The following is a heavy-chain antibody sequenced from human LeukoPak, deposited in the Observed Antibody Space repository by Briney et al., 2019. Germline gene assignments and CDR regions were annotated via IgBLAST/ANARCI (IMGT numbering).Heavy chain of an antibody. CDR3: AREPYDSSYGNWFDP. Sequence: SETLSLTCAVYGGSFSGYYWSWIRQPPGKGLEWIGEINHSGSTNYNPSLKSRVTISVDTSKNQFSLKLSSVTAADTAVYYCAREPYDSSYGNWFDPWGQGTLVTVSS. CDR2: INHSGST. J-gene: IGHJ5*02. D-gene: IGHD6-13*01. V-gene: IGHV4-34*01. CDR1: GGSFSGYY.